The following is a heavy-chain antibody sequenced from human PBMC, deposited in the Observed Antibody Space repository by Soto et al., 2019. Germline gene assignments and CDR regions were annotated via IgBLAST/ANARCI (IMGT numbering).Heavy chain of an antibody. CDR2: IYHTGTT. D-gene: IGHD3-9*01. Sequence: PSETLSLTCTVSGGSINSGDYSWTWIRQPPGKGLEWIGYIYHTGTTYYNMSLKSRVTISVDRSKNQFSLKLSSVTAADTAVYYCARIRSYYDILTGYLTRYYFDYWGQGTLVTVSS. CDR3: ARIRSYYDILTGYLTRYYFDY. CDR1: GGSINSGDYS. V-gene: IGHV4-30-2*01. J-gene: IGHJ4*02.